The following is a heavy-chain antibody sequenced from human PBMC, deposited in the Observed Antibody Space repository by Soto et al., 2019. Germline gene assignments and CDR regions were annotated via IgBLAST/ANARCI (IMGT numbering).Heavy chain of an antibody. V-gene: IGHV3-23*01. D-gene: IGHD1-1*01. CDR3: AKGGGLERRTYFDY. J-gene: IGHJ4*02. CDR1: GFTISGYA. Sequence: SLRLSCAASGFTISGYAMSWVRQAPGKGLEWVSAISGSGGSTYYADSVKGRFTISRDNSKNTLYLQMNSLRAEDTAVYYCAKGGGLERRTYFDYWGQGTLVTVSS. CDR2: ISGSGGST.